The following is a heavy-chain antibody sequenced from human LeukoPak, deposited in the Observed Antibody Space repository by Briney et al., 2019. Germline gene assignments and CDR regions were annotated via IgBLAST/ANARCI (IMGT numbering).Heavy chain of an antibody. CDR3: ARGGDYDFWSAGDY. Sequence: ASVKVSCKATGYTFTGYYMHWVRQAPGQGLEWMGWINPNSGGTNYAQKFQGRVTMTRDTSISTAYMELSRLRSDDTAVYYCARGGDYDFWSAGDYWGQGTLVTVSS. CDR2: INPNSGGT. V-gene: IGHV1-2*02. D-gene: IGHD3-3*01. J-gene: IGHJ4*02. CDR1: GYTFTGYY.